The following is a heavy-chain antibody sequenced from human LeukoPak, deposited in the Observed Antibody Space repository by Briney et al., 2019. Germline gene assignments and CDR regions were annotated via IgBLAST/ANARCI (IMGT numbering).Heavy chain of an antibody. CDR2: IYYSGST. CDR1: GGSISSYY. Sequence: PSETLSLTCTVSGGSISSYYWGWIRQPPGKGLEWIGYIYYSGSTNYNPSLKSRVTISVDTPKNQFSLKLSSVTAADTAVYYCARLYGDYLPYYCYYMDVWGKGTTVTVSS. J-gene: IGHJ6*03. V-gene: IGHV4-59*01. D-gene: IGHD4-17*01. CDR3: ARLYGDYLPYYCYYMDV.